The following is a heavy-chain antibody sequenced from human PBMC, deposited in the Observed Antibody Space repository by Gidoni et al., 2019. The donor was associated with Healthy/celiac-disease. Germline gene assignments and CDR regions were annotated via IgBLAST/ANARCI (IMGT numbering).Heavy chain of an antibody. CDR3: ARRADAFDI. CDR1: GGSISSYY. Sequence: VQLQESGPGLVKPSETLSLTCTVSGGSISSYYWSWIRQPPGKGLEWIGYIYYSGSTNYNPSLKSRVTISVDTSKNQFSLKLSSVTAADTAVYYCARRADAFDIWGQGTMVTVSS. J-gene: IGHJ3*02. V-gene: IGHV4-59*01. CDR2: IYYSGST.